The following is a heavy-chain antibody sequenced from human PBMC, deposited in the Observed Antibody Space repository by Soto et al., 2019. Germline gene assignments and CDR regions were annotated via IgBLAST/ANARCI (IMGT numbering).Heavy chain of an antibody. CDR3: ARYGYDSSGYFHPY. CDR2: TRNKANSYTT. Sequence: EVQLVESGGGLVQPGGSLRLSCAASGFTFSDHYMDWVRQAPGKGLEWVGRTRNKANSYTTEYAASVKGRFTISRDDSXNSLYLQMNSLKTEETAVYYCARYGYDSSGYFHPYWGQGTLVTVSS. CDR1: GFTFSDHY. J-gene: IGHJ4*02. D-gene: IGHD3-22*01. V-gene: IGHV3-72*01.